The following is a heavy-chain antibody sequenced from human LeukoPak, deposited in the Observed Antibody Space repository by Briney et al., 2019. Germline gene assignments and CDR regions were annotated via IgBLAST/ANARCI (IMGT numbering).Heavy chain of an antibody. CDR2: INPNSGGT. D-gene: IGHD4-17*01. Sequence: ASVEVSCKASGYTFTGYYMHWVRQAPGQGLEWMGWINPNSGGTNYAQKFQGRVTMTRDTSISTAYMELSRLRSDDTAVYYCARENYGDSDAFDIWGQGTMVTVSS. CDR1: GYTFTGYY. CDR3: ARENYGDSDAFDI. V-gene: IGHV1-2*02. J-gene: IGHJ3*02.